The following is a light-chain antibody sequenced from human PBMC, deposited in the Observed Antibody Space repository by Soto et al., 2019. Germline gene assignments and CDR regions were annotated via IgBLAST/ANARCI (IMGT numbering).Light chain of an antibody. CDR3: QHYNSYSEA. CDR2: KAS. V-gene: IGKV1-5*03. J-gene: IGKJ1*01. Sequence: DIQMTQSPSTLSGSVGDRVTITFWASQTISSWLAWYQQKPGRAPKLLIYKASILKSGVPSGFSGSGSGTEFTLTISSLQPDDFATYYCQHYNSYSEAFGQGTMVDIK. CDR1: QTISSW.